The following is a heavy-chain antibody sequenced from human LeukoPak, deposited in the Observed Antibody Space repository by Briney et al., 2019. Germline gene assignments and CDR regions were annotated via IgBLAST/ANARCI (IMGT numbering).Heavy chain of an antibody. CDR2: IYSGGST. CDR3: ARMRLGVVDY. D-gene: IGHD5-12*01. J-gene: IGHJ4*02. V-gene: IGHV3-53*01. CDR1: GFTFSDYW. Sequence: PGGSLRLSCAASGFTFSDYWMHWVRQAPGKGLEWVSVIYSGGSTYYADSVKGRFTISRDNSKNTLYLQMNSLRAEDTAVYYCARMRLGVVDYWGQGTLVTVSS.